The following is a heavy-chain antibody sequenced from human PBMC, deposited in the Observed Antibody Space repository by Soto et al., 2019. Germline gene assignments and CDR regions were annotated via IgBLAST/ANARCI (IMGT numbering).Heavy chain of an antibody. Sequence: SETLSLTCAVYGGSFSGYYWSWIRQPPGKGLEWIGEINHSGSTNYNPSLKSRVTISVDTSKNQFSLKLSSVTAADTAVYYCAREGRDSGYDYGGKRPRRSIRFDYWGQGTLVTVSS. D-gene: IGHD5-12*01. CDR3: AREGRDSGYDYGGKRPRRSIRFDY. V-gene: IGHV4-34*01. J-gene: IGHJ4*02. CDR2: INHSGST. CDR1: GGSFSGYY.